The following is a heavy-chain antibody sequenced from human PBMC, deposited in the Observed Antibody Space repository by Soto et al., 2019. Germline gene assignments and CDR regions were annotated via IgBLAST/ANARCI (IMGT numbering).Heavy chain of an antibody. Sequence: PGGSLRLSCAASGFTFSSYAMSWVRQAPGKGLEWVSAISGSGVSTYYADSVKGRFTISRDNAKNSLYLQMNSLRAEDTAVYYCARVHSSSYHYFDPWGQGTLVTVSS. CDR1: GFTFSSYA. J-gene: IGHJ4*02. D-gene: IGHD6-13*01. CDR2: ISGSGVST. CDR3: ARVHSSSYHYFDP. V-gene: IGHV3-23*01.